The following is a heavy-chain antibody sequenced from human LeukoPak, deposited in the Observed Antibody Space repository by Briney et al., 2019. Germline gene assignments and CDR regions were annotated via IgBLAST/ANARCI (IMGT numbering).Heavy chain of an antibody. Sequence: KPGGSLRLSCAASGFTFSSYSMSWDRQAPGKGLEWVSSISSSSSNTYYADSVKGRFTISRDNAKNSLYLQMNSLRAEDTAVYYCVRVTFPSFDYWGQGTLVTVSS. D-gene: IGHD2/OR15-2a*01. CDR2: ISSSSSNT. J-gene: IGHJ4*02. CDR1: GFTFSSYS. CDR3: VRVTFPSFDY. V-gene: IGHV3-21*01.